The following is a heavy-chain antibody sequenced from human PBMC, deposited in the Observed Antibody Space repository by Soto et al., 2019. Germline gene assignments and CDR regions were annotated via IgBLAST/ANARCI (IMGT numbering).Heavy chain of an antibody. Sequence: SETLSLTCDVSGGSISTGVYSWNWIRQPPGKGLEWVGYINHSGSTYDNPSLKSRVTMSVNRSKNQFSLNLTSVTAADTAVYFCARGHYRYAMDVWGQGTTVTVSS. CDR2: INHSGST. CDR3: ARGHYRYAMDV. J-gene: IGHJ6*02. CDR1: GGSISTGVYS. V-gene: IGHV4-30-2*01.